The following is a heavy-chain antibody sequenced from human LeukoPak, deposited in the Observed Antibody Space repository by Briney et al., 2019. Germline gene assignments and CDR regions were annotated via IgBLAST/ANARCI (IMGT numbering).Heavy chain of an antibody. CDR2: IYYSGST. V-gene: IGHV4-39*01. Sequence: PSETLSLTCTVSGGSISSSSYYWGWIRQPPGKGLEWIGTIYYSGSTYYNPSLKSRVTISVDTSKNQFSLKLSSVTAADTAVYYCARQGGYTYGWIDYWGQGTLVTVSS. J-gene: IGHJ4*02. D-gene: IGHD5-18*01. CDR3: ARQGGYTYGWIDY. CDR1: GGSISSSSYY.